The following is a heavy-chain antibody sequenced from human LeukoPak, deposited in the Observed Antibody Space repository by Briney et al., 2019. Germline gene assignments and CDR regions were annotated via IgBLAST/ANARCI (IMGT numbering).Heavy chain of an antibody. CDR3: AKRPTYDSSRLYYFDY. CDR2: ISGFSGNT. CDR1: GFTFSSSV. Sequence: PGGSLRLSCAASGFTFSSSVLSWVRQAPGKGLEWVSTISGFSGNTYYADSVKGRFTISRDNSKNTLYLQMNSLRAEDTAVYYCAKRPTYDSSRLYYFDYWGQGTLVIVSS. D-gene: IGHD3-22*01. J-gene: IGHJ4*02. V-gene: IGHV3-23*01.